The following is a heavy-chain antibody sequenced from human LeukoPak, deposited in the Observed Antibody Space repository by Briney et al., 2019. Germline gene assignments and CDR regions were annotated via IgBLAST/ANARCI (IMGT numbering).Heavy chain of an antibody. Sequence: ASVKVSCKTSGYTSTTSSIHWVRQAPGQRLEWVGWIHSGNGNTKYSQKFQGRVTVTRDTSASTAHMELSSLRSEDTAVYYCARGTGDYWGQGTLVTVSS. CDR2: IHSGNGNT. CDR1: GYTSTTSS. V-gene: IGHV1-3*01. CDR3: ARGTGDY. J-gene: IGHJ4*02.